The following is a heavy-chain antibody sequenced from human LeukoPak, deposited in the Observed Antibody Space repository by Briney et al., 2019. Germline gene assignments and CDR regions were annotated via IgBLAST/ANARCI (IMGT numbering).Heavy chain of an antibody. CDR3: ARLVATTGRLYFDY. CDR2: IYSGGNT. J-gene: IGHJ4*02. CDR1: GFTVSSNY. V-gene: IGHV3-53*01. Sequence: GGSLRLSYAASGFTVSSNYMGWVRQAPGKGLEYVSVIYSGGNTYYAGSVKGRFTISRDNSKNTVYLQMNSLRAEDTAVFYCARLVATTGRLYFDYWGQGNLVTVSS. D-gene: IGHD1-1*01.